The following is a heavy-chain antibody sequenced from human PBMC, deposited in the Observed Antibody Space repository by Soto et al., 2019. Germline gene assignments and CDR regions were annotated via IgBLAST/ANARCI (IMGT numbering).Heavy chain of an antibody. CDR3: AKVAPYDYYYYGMDV. V-gene: IGHV3-30-3*02. CDR1: GFTCSSYA. D-gene: IGHD4-17*01. CDR2: ISYDGSNK. Sequence: PVWSLRLSCASSGFTCSSYAMNWVRQAPVKGLEWVAVISYDGSNKYYEDSVKGRFTISRDNSKNKLYLQMNSLRAEDTAVYYCAKVAPYDYYYYGMDVWGQGTTVTVSS. J-gene: IGHJ6*02.